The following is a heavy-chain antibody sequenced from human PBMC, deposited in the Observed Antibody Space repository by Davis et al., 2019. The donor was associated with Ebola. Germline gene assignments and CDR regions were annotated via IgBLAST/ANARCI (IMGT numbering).Heavy chain of an antibody. V-gene: IGHV3-48*02. D-gene: IGHD3-22*01. J-gene: IGHJ4*02. Sequence: GESLKISCAASGFTFSSYTMNWVRQAPGKGLEWISYISTTSTTIYYVDSVKGRFTISRDNARNSLYLQMNSLTHEDTAVYYCARVKFESSAYWLFDYWGQGALVTVSS. CDR1: GFTFSSYT. CDR3: ARVKFESSAYWLFDY. CDR2: ISTTSTTI.